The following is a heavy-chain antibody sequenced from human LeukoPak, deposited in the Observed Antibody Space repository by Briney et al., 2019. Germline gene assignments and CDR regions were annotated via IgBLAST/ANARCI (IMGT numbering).Heavy chain of an antibody. V-gene: IGHV3-23*01. D-gene: IGHD5-24*01. J-gene: IGHJ4*02. CDR2: ISSSGVST. Sequence: PGGSLRLSCTGSTFALRNYWIHWVRQVPGKGLEWISAISSSGVSTYYADSVKGRFTISRDNSKNTLYLQMNSLRAEDTAVYYCAKGKRVPYYFDYWGQGTLVTVSS. CDR3: AKGKRVPYYFDY. CDR1: TFALRNYW.